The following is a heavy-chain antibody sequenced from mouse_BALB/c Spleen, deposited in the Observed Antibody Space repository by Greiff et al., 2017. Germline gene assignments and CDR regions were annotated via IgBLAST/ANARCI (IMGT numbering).Heavy chain of an antibody. V-gene: IGHV1-87*01. Sequence: VKLQESGAELARPGASVKLSCKASGYTFTSYWMQWVKQRPGQGLEWIGAIYPGDGDTRYTQKFKGKATLTADKSSSTAYMQLSSLASEDSAVYYCARSWDGYYDYWGQGTLVTVSA. D-gene: IGHD2-3*01. CDR2: IYPGDGDT. J-gene: IGHJ3*01. CDR3: ARSWDGYYDY. CDR1: GYTFTSYW.